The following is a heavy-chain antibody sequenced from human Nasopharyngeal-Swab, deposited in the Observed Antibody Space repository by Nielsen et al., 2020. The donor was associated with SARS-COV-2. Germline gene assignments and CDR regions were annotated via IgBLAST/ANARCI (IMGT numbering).Heavy chain of an antibody. J-gene: IGHJ4*02. CDR2: ISASDYTT. V-gene: IGHV3-23*01. D-gene: IGHD6-6*01. CDR1: GFTFRSYA. CDR3: AKLASSSAFDH. Sequence: GESLKISCAASGFTFRSYAISWVRQAPGKGLEWVSVISASDYTTYYADSVKGRFTISRDNSKNTLYLQMNSLRAEDTAVYYCAKLASSSAFDHWGQGTLVTVSS.